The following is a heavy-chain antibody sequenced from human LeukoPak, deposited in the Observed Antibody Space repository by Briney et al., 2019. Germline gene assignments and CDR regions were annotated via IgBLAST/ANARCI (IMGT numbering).Heavy chain of an antibody. V-gene: IGHV1-69*13. CDR1: GGTFSSYA. J-gene: IGHJ5*02. CDR2: IIPIFGTA. Sequence: SVKVSCKASGGTFSSYAISWVRQAPGQGLEWMGGIIPIFGTANYAQKFQGRVTITADESTSTAYMELSSLRSEDTAVYYCARDLDSYGSGSYYHWGQGTLVTVSS. D-gene: IGHD3-10*01. CDR3: ARDLDSYGSGSYYH.